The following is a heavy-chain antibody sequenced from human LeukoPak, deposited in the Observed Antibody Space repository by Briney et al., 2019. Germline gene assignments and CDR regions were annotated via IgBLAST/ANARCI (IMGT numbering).Heavy chain of an antibody. CDR2: ISRSGTTI. CDR3: PRAGYSSSWYLY. D-gene: IGHD6-13*01. CDR1: GFTFSSYS. J-gene: IGHJ4*03. Sequence: PGGSLRLSCAVSGFTFSSYSMNWVRQAPGKGLEWVSDISRSGTTIYYADSVKGRFTVSRDIAKNSLYLQMNSLRAEDTAVYDCPRAGYSSSWYLYWGHGTLVTASS. V-gene: IGHV3-48*01.